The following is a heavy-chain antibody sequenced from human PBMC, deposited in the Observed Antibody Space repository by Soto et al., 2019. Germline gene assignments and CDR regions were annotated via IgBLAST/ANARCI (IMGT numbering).Heavy chain of an antibody. CDR3: ARADPDASVGY. CDR1: GGSMCSYY. V-gene: IGHV4-59*01. CDR2: ISYSGST. J-gene: IGHJ4*02. D-gene: IGHD2-15*01. Sequence: KASETLSLTCTVSGGSMCSYYWTWLRQSPGRGLEWIGYISYSGSTYYNPSLKSRVTISADTSKNQFSLRMNSMIAADTAVYYCARADPDASVGYWGQGTLVTVSS.